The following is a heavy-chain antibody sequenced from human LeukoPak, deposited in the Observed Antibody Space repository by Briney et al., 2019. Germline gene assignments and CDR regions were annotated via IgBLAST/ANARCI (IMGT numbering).Heavy chain of an antibody. CDR1: GFTFSSYE. CDR3: ARARRYDYVWGSYRYTEWY. D-gene: IGHD3-16*02. J-gene: IGHJ4*02. Sequence: PGGSLRLSCAASGFTFSSYEMNWVRQAPGKGLEWVSYISSSGSTIYYADSVKGRFTISRDNAKNSLYLQMTSLRAEDTAVYYCARARRYDYVWGSYRYTEWYWGQGTLVTVSS. CDR2: ISSSGSTI. V-gene: IGHV3-48*03.